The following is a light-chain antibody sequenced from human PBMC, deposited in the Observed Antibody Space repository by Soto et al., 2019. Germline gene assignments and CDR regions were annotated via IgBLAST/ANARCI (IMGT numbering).Light chain of an antibody. CDR3: LQCHNLWA. CDR1: QNIYSN. V-gene: IGKV3-15*01. J-gene: IGKJ1*01. CDR2: RAS. Sequence: IVMTQSPATLSVSPGERATLSFRSSQNIYSNIAWYQQRPGPAPRLLIYRASTRATGIPARLSGSGSVTEFTLTISCLQSDDFTVSSCLQCHNLWAFGQGSGV.